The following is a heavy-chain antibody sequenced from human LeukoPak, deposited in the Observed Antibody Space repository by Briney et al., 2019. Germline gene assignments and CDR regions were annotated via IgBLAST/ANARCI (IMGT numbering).Heavy chain of an antibody. J-gene: IGHJ4*02. D-gene: IGHD2-2*01. Sequence: GGSLRLSCAASGFTFSSYAMSWVRQAPGKGLEWVPAISGSGGSTYYADSVKGRFTISRDNSKNTLYLQMNSLRAEDTAVYYCAKDLSIVVVPAGRFDYWGQGTLVTVSS. CDR1: GFTFSSYA. CDR3: AKDLSIVVVPAGRFDY. V-gene: IGHV3-23*01. CDR2: ISGSGGST.